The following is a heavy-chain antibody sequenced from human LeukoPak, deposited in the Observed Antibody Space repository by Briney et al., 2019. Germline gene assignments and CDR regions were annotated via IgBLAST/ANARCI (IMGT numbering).Heavy chain of an antibody. V-gene: IGHV1-2*02. CDR2: INPNSGGT. Sequence: ASVKASCKASGYTFTGYYMHWVRQAPGQGLEWMGWINPNSGGTNYAQKFQGRVTMTRDTSISTAYMELSRLRSDDTAVYYCARGYCSSTSCNWFDPWGQGTLVTVSS. CDR1: GYTFTGYY. D-gene: IGHD2-2*01. CDR3: ARGYCSSTSCNWFDP. J-gene: IGHJ5*02.